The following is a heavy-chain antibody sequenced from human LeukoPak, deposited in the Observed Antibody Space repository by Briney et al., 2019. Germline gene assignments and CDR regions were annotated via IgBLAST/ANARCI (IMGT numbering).Heavy chain of an antibody. D-gene: IGHD3/OR15-3a*01. Sequence: SETLSLTCAVYGGSFSGYYWSWIRQPPGKGLEWIGEINHRGSTNYNPSLKSRVTISVDTSKNQFSLKLSSVTAADTAVYYCASGGDWTAFDYWGQGTLVTVSS. J-gene: IGHJ4*02. CDR3: ASGGDWTAFDY. CDR1: GGSFSGYY. V-gene: IGHV4-34*01. CDR2: INHRGST.